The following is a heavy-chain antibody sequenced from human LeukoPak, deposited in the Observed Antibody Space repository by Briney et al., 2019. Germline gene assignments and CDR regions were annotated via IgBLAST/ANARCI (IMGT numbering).Heavy chain of an antibody. V-gene: IGHV1-18*01. J-gene: IGHJ4*02. D-gene: IGHD1-26*01. Sequence: ASVKVSCKASSYTFTRYGISWVRQAPGQGLEWMGWISAYNGNTNYVQKVQGRVTMTTDTSTSTAYMELKSLRSDDTALYYCVRDRGELPHSHFDYWGQGTLVTVSS. CDR1: SYTFTRYG. CDR2: ISAYNGNT. CDR3: VRDRGELPHSHFDY.